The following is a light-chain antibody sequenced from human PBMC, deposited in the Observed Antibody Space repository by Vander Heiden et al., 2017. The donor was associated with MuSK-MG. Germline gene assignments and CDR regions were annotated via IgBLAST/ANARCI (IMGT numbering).Light chain of an antibody. CDR1: QGISNS. CDR2: AAS. CDR3: QQYYSTPRT. V-gene: IGKV1-NL1*01. Sequence: DIQMPQSPSSLSASVGDRVTITCRARQGISNSLAWYQQKPGKAPKLLLYAASRLESGVPSRFSGSGSGTDYTLTISSLQPEDFATYYCQQYYSTPRTFGQGTKVEIK. J-gene: IGKJ1*01.